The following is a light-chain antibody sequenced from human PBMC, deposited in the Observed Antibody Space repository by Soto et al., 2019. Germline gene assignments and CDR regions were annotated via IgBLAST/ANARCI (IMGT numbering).Light chain of an antibody. CDR1: SSDVVGYNY. CDR3: SSYTSSRGV. Sequence: QSALTQPASVSGSPGQSITISCTGTSSDVVGYNYVSWYQQHPGKAPKLMIYDVSNRPSGVSNRFSGSKSGNTASLTISGLQAEDEADYYCSSYTSSRGVFGTGTKLTVL. J-gene: IGLJ1*01. V-gene: IGLV2-14*01. CDR2: DVS.